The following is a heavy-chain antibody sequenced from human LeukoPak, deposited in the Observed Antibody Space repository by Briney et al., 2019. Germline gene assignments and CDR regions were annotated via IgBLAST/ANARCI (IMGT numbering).Heavy chain of an antibody. J-gene: IGHJ4*02. Sequence: TGGSLRLSCTASGFTFSNFWMGWVRQTPGKGLEWVANIKQDGRERYYVDSVKGRFTISRDNAKNSLYLQMSSLRAEDTAVYYCARDTAFSVLRYFDWLLTPAHIDYWGQGTLVTVSS. CDR2: IKQDGRER. CDR1: GFTFSNFW. CDR3: ARDTAFSVLRYFDWLLTPAHIDY. V-gene: IGHV3-7*01. D-gene: IGHD3-9*01.